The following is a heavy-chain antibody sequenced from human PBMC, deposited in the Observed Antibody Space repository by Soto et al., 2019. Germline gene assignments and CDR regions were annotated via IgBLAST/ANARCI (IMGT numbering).Heavy chain of an antibody. CDR2: INHSGSS. CDR3: ARGSQWLDY. Sequence: SETLSLTCAVYGGSVRGFYWSWIRQPPGKGLEWIGEINHSGSSHYNPSLKSRSTILLDTSKNQVSLRLSSVTAADTAVYYCARGSQWLDYWGQGALVTVSS. J-gene: IGHJ4*02. D-gene: IGHD6-19*01. V-gene: IGHV4-34*01. CDR1: GGSVRGFY.